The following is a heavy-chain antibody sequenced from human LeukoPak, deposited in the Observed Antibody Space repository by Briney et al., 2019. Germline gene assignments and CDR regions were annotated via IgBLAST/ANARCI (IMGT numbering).Heavy chain of an antibody. CDR2: IYYSGST. V-gene: IGHV4-59*01. CDR1: GGSISSYY. CDR3: ARGLLRELIDY. Sequence: PSETLSLTCTVSGGSISSYYWSWVRQPPGKGLEWIGYIYYSGSTNYNPSLKSRVTISVDTSKNQFSLKLSSVTAADTAVYYCARGLLRELIDYWGQGTLVTVSS. J-gene: IGHJ4*02. D-gene: IGHD1-26*01.